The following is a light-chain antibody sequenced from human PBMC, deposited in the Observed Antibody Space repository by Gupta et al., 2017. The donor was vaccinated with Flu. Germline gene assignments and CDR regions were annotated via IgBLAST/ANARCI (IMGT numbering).Light chain of an antibody. J-gene: IGKJ1*01. V-gene: IGKV1-12*01. CDR3: LRSANFPWT. CDR1: QGISAW. CDR2: AAP. Sequence: PSSVSASVGDTVTITWRASQGISAWLAWYQQKPGKAPKLLMSAAPSLESGVPTRFSGSGSGTDFTLTISRLQPEDFATHYCLRSANFPWTFGQGTKVEIK.